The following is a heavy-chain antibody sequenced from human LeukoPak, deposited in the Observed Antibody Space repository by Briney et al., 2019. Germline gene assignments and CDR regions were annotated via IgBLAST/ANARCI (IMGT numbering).Heavy chain of an antibody. Sequence: GGSLRLSCAASGFTFSSYSMNWVRQAPGKGLEWVSSISSSSSYIYYADSVKGRFTISRDNAKNSLYLQMNSLRAEDTAVYYCARVRREAAAGQNNWFDPWGQGTLVTVSS. V-gene: IGHV3-21*01. CDR2: ISSSSSYI. CDR3: ARVRREAAAGQNNWFDP. CDR1: GFTFSSYS. J-gene: IGHJ5*02. D-gene: IGHD6-13*01.